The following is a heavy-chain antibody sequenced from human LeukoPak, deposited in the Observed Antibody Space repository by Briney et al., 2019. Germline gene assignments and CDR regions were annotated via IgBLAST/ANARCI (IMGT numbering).Heavy chain of an antibody. V-gene: IGHV3-30-3*01. CDR1: GFTFNSYA. CDR3: AREPFWSGYYSNLHFDY. D-gene: IGHD3-3*01. CDR2: ISYAGSNK. Sequence: GGSLRLSCASSGFTFNSYAMHWVRQAPGKGLEWVAVISYAGSNKYYADSVKGRFTISRDNAKKSLYLQMNSLRAEDTAVYYCAREPFWSGYYSNLHFDYWGQGTLVTVSS. J-gene: IGHJ4*02.